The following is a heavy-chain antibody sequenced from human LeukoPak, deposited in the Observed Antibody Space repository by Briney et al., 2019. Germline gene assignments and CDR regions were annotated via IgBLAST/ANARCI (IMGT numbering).Heavy chain of an antibody. CDR3: ARGYYDSRGDY. J-gene: IGHJ4*02. CDR2: IYYSGST. Sequence: PSETLSLTCTVSGGSISSSSYYWGWIRQPPGKGLEWIGSIYYSGSTFYNASLESRVTISVDTSKNQFSLNLNSVTAADTAVYYCARGYYDSRGDYWGQGTLVTVSA. CDR1: GGSISSSSYY. V-gene: IGHV4-39*07. D-gene: IGHD3-22*01.